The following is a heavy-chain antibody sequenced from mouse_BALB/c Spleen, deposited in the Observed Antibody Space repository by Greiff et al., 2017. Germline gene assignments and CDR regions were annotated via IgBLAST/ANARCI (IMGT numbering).Heavy chain of an antibody. CDR2: ISYSGST. CDR1: GYSITSDYA. J-gene: IGHJ4*01. D-gene: IGHD2-14*01. Sequence: DVKLQESGPGLVKPSQSLSLTCTVTGYSITSDYAWNWIRQFPGNKLEWMGYISYSGSTSYNPSLKSRISITRDTSKNQFFLQLNSVTTEDTATYYCARSNRYDAMDYWGQGTSVTVSS. CDR3: ARSNRYDAMDY. V-gene: IGHV3-2*02.